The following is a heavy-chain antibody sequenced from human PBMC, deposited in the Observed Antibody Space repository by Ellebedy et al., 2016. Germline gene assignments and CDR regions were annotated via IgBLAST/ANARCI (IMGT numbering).Heavy chain of an antibody. V-gene: IGHV4-59*02. Sequence: SETLSLXXTVSGGSVDTYYWTWIRQSPGKGLEWIGYVFYGGSTKYNRSLRSRVTISLDTAKNQFSLRLTSVAAADTAVYFRARDVSLYSSSPSFDFWGQGMLVTVSS. CDR2: VFYGGST. CDR3: ARDVSLYSSSPSFDF. D-gene: IGHD3-22*01. CDR1: GGSVDTYY. J-gene: IGHJ4*02.